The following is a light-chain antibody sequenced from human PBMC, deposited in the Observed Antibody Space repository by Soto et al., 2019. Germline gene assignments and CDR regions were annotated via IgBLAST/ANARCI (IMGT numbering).Light chain of an antibody. V-gene: IGKV3-15*01. Sequence: IVMTQSPATLSVSPGERATLSCRASQSVSSNLACYQQKPGQAPRLLIYGASTRATGIPARFSGSGSGTEFTLTISSLQAEDFAVYYCQQYNNWPQTFGRGTKVEIK. CDR3: QQYNNWPQT. J-gene: IGKJ1*01. CDR2: GAS. CDR1: QSVSSN.